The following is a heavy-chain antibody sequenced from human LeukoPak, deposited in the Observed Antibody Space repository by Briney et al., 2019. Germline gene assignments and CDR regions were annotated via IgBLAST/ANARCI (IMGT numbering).Heavy chain of an antibody. J-gene: IGHJ4*02. V-gene: IGHV3-23*01. D-gene: IGHD3-22*01. CDR2: ISGTGDTT. CDR1: GFTFSSYA. CDR3: ARALWIDSGYYGDY. Sequence: PGGSLRLSCAASGFTFSSYAMSWVRQAPGKGLEWVSTISGTGDTTNYADSVKGRFTISRDNSKNTLYLQMTSLRADDTAVYYCARALWIDSGYYGDYWGQGTLVTVSS.